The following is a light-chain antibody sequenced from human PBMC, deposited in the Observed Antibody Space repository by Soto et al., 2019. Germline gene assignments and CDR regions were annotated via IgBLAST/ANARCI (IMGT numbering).Light chain of an antibody. CDR1: RSVSSY. Sequence: EIVLTQSPATLSLSPGERATLSCGARRSVSSYLAWYQQKPGQAPRLLIYDASYRATGIPARFSGSGSGTDFTLSIGSLESEDFAVYYCQHRSDWPPRLTFGGGTKVEIK. CDR2: DAS. V-gene: IGKV3-11*01. J-gene: IGKJ4*01. CDR3: QHRSDWPPRLT.